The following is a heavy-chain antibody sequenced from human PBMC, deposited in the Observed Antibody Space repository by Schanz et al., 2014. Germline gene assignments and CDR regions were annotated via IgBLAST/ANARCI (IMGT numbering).Heavy chain of an antibody. CDR2: INWSDGGST. V-gene: IGHV3-20*04. Sequence: EVQLVESGGGVVRPGGSLRLSCAASGFTFENYALTWVRQVPGKGLEWVSRINWSDGGSTGYADSVRGRFTISRDNAKNSLFLQMNSLRPEDTAIYYCAKDAPYPFDLWGRGTLITVSS. J-gene: IGHJ2*01. CDR3: AKDAPYPFDL. CDR1: GFTFENYA.